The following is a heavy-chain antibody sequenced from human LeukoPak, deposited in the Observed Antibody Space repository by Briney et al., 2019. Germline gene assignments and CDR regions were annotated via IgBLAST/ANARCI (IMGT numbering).Heavy chain of an antibody. CDR1: GFTFSDYY. D-gene: IGHD5-18*01. Sequence: PGGSLRLSXAASGFTFSDYYMSWIRQAPGKGLEWVSYISSSGSTIYYADSVKGRFTISSDNAKNSLYLQMNSLRVEDTAVYYCARAHLRGYSYGYDAFDIWGQGTMVTVSS. V-gene: IGHV3-11*04. J-gene: IGHJ3*02. CDR2: ISSSGSTI. CDR3: ARAHLRGYSYGYDAFDI.